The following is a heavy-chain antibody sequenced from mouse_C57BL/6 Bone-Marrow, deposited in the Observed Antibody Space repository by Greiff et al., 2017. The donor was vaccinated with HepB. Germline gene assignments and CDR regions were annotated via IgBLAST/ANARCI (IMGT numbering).Heavy chain of an antibody. V-gene: IGHV5-12*01. Sequence: EVKLVESGGGLVQPGGSLKLSCAASGFTFSDYYMYWVRQTPEKRLEWVAYISNGGGSTYYPDTVKGRFTISRDNAKNTLYLQMSRLKSEDTAMYYCARHDPLLSTGAMDYWGQGTSVTVSS. CDR1: GFTFSDYY. CDR2: ISNGGGST. D-gene: IGHD2-1*01. CDR3: ARHDPLLSTGAMDY. J-gene: IGHJ4*01.